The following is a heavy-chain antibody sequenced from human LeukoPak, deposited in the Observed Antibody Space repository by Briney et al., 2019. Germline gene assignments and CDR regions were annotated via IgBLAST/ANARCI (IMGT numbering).Heavy chain of an antibody. J-gene: IGHJ4*02. CDR3: ARVGGSSGRLIDY. D-gene: IGHD6-19*01. V-gene: IGHV4-4*02. CDR1: GGSISSSNW. Sequence: PSGTLSLTCAVSGGSISSSNWWSWVRQPPGKGLEWIGEIYHSGSTNYNPSLKSRVTISVDKSKNQFSLKLSSVTAADTAVYYCARVGGSSGRLIDYWGQGTLVTVSS. CDR2: IYHSGST.